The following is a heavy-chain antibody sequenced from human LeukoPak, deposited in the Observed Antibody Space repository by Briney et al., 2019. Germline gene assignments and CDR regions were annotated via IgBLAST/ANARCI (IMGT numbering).Heavy chain of an antibody. Sequence: GGSLRLSCAASGFTFDDYAKHWVRHAPGKGLEWVSGISWNSGSIGYADSVKGRFTISRDNSKNTLYLQMNSLRAEDTAVYYCARPPHYYDSSGYCDYWGQGTLVTVSS. D-gene: IGHD3-22*01. J-gene: IGHJ4*02. CDR3: ARPPHYYDSSGYCDY. CDR1: GFTFDDYA. CDR2: ISWNSGSI. V-gene: IGHV3-9*01.